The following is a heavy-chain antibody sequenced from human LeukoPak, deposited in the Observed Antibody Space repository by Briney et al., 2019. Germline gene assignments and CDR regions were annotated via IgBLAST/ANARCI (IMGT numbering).Heavy chain of an antibody. V-gene: IGHV4-61*02. CDR3: ARAGLAARRHNWFDP. D-gene: IGHD6-6*01. CDR1: GGSISSGSYY. J-gene: IGHJ5*02. CDR2: IYTSGST. Sequence: PSETLSLTCTVSGGSISSGSYYWRWIRQPAGKGLEWIGRIYTSGSTNYNPSLKSRFTISVDTSKNQFSLKLSSVTAADTAVYYCARAGLAARRHNWFDPWGQGTLVTVSS.